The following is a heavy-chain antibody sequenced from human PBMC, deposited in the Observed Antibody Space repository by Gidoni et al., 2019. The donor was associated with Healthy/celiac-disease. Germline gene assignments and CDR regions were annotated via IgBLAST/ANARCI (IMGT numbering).Heavy chain of an antibody. D-gene: IGHD6-6*01. CDR3: ARAFTSEYSSSYDP. J-gene: IGHJ5*02. V-gene: IGHV1-69*01. CDR1: GGTFSSYA. CDR2: IIPIFGTA. Sequence: QVQLVQSGAEVTKPGSSVKVSCQASGGTFSSYAISWVRQAPGQGLEWMGGIIPIFGTANYAQKFQGRVTITADESTSTAYMELSSLRSEDTAVYYCARAFTSEYSSSYDPWGQGTLVTVSS.